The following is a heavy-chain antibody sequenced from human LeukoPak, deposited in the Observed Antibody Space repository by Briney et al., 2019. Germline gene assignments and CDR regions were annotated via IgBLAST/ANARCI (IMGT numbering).Heavy chain of an antibody. CDR2: IYSGGST. V-gene: IGHV3-53*01. J-gene: IGHJ3*02. CDR3: ARDSILTGAVLGACDI. Sequence: GGSLRLSCAASGFTVSSNYMSWVRQAPGKGLEWVSVIYSGGSTYYADSVKGRFTISRDNSKITLYLQMDSLRAEDTAVYYCARDSILTGAVLGACDIWGQGTMVTVSS. CDR1: GFTVSSNY. D-gene: IGHD3-9*01.